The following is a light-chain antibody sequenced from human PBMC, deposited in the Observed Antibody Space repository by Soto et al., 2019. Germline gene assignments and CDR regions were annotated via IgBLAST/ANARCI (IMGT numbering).Light chain of an antibody. V-gene: IGKV3-15*01. Sequence: EIVMTQSPATLSVSPGEGATLSCRASQSVRSDLAWYQHKPGLAPRLLIYGVSTRATGIPVRFSGSGSGTEFTLSISSLQFEDSAIYYCHHYNNLPLTFVGGTKVDIK. J-gene: IGKJ4*01. CDR2: GVS. CDR3: HHYNNLPLT. CDR1: QSVRSD.